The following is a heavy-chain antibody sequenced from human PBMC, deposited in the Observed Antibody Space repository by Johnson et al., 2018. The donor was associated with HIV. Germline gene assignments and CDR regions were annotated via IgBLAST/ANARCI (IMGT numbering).Heavy chain of an antibody. CDR2: IDTAGDT. V-gene: IGHV3-13*01. CDR1: GFTLSSYD. CDR3: ARRSIRSDGFDI. D-gene: IGHD4-11*01. Sequence: VQLVESGGGLVQPGGSLRLSCAASGFTLSSYDMHWVRQATGKGLEWVSEIDTAGDTYYPGSVTGRFTTSRENAKNSLYLQMNSLRAGDTAVYYCARRSIRSDGFDIWGQGTMVTVSS. J-gene: IGHJ3*02.